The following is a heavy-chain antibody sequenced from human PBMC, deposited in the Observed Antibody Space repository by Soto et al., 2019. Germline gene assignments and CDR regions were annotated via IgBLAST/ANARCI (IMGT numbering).Heavy chain of an antibody. D-gene: IGHD5-18*01. J-gene: IGHJ6*02. CDR3: ASPELPYGYGYYYYGMDV. CDR1: GYTFTSYA. Sequence: GASVKVSCKASGYTFTSYAMHWVRQAPGQRLEWMGWINAGNGNTKYSQKFQGRVTITRDTSASTAYMELSSLRSEDTAVYYCASPELPYGYGYYYYGMDVWGQGTTVTVSS. CDR2: INAGNGNT. V-gene: IGHV1-3*01.